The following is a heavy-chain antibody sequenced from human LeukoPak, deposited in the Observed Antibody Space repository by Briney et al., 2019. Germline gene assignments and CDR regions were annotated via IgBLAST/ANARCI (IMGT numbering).Heavy chain of an antibody. V-gene: IGHV3-53*01. CDR3: ARSEMIAAAGAFDI. D-gene: IGHD6-13*01. CDR1: GFTVSSNY. Sequence: GGSLRLSCAASGFTVSSNYMSWVRQAPGKGLEWVSVIYSGGSTYYADSVKGRFTISRDNSKNTPYLQMNSLRAEDTAVYYCARSEMIAAAGAFDIWGQGTMVTVSS. CDR2: IYSGGST. J-gene: IGHJ3*02.